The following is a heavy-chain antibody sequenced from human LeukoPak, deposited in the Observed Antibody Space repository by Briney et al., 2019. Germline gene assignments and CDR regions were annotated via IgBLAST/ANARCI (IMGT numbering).Heavy chain of an antibody. J-gene: IGHJ3*02. CDR2: IYYSGST. CDR1: GGPISSYY. V-gene: IGHV4-30-4*08. Sequence: SETLSLTCTVSGGPISSYYWSWIRQPPAKGLAWIGYIYYSGSTYYHPSLTRRVTKSVATSKNQFSLKLSSVTAADTAVYYCARGDRIFGVVMPGGNAFDIWGQGTMVTVSS. CDR3: ARGDRIFGVVMPGGNAFDI. D-gene: IGHD3-3*02.